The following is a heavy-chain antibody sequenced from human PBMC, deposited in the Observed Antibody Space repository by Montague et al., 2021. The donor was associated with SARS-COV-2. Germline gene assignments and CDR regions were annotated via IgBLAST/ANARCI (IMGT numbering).Heavy chain of an antibody. CDR1: GFTFLSYA. D-gene: IGHD1-26*01. V-gene: IGHV3-30*15. J-gene: IGHJ4*02. Sequence: SLRLSCAASGFTFLSYAIHWVRQAPDKGLEWVAVISYDGNNKYYADSVKGRFTISRDNSKNTLFLQMSSLEPEDTAVYYCARTYSGTYFDYFDYWGQGTLVTVSS. CDR2: ISYDGNNK. CDR3: ARTYSGTYFDYFDY.